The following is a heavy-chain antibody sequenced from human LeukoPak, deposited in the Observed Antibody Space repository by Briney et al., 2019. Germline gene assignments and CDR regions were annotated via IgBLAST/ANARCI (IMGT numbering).Heavy chain of an antibody. J-gene: IGHJ4*02. CDR1: GGSISSRSYY. CDR2: LFDSGNT. Sequence: SETLSLTCIVSGGSISSRSYYWDWIRQPPGKGLEWIGNLFDSGNTHYNPSLRSRLTMSVDTSKNQFSLKLSSVTAADTAVYYCARDKQPGDYWGQGTLVTVSS. D-gene: IGHD5-18*01. V-gene: IGHV4-39*07. CDR3: ARDKQPGDY.